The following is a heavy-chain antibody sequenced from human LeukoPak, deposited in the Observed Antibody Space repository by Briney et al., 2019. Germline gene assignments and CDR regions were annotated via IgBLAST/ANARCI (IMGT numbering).Heavy chain of an antibody. Sequence: GGSLRLSCAASGFTFSSYGMHWVRQAPGKGLEWVAFIRYDGSNKYYADSVKGRFTISRDNSKNTLYLQMNSLRAEDTAVYYCAKDQGEEYSSSWYGENDYWGQGTLVTASS. CDR3: AKDQGEEYSSSWYGENDY. D-gene: IGHD6-13*01. J-gene: IGHJ4*02. CDR1: GFTFSSYG. V-gene: IGHV3-30*02. CDR2: IRYDGSNK.